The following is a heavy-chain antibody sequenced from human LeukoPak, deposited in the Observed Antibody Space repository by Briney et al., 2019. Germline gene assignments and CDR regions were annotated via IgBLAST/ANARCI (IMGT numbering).Heavy chain of an antibody. CDR1: GFSISTYG. CDR2: IFGSGDTT. V-gene: IGHV3-23*01. Sequence: SSETLSLTCTVSGFSISTYGMNWVRQAPRQGLEWVSVIFGSGDTTYYAHSEEGRFTIYRDHSKNTLYLQMHSLRAEDMAVYYCAKDQKPDSGYDIDYWGQGALVTVS. CDR3: AKDQKPDSGYDIDY. J-gene: IGHJ4*02. D-gene: IGHD5-12*01.